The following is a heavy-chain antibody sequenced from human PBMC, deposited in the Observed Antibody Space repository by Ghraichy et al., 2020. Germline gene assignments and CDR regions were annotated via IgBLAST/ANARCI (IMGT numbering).Heavy chain of an antibody. J-gene: IGHJ6*04. Sequence: GGSLRLSCAASGFTFSSFSMNWVRQAPGKGLEWVSSISTSNSYKYYADSVKGRFTISRDNAKNSLDLQMNSLRADDSAVYYCARGGRFLEWLSHGMDVWGKGTTVTVSS. D-gene: IGHD3-3*01. CDR1: GFTFSSFS. CDR2: ISTSNSYK. CDR3: ARGGRFLEWLSHGMDV. V-gene: IGHV3-21*01.